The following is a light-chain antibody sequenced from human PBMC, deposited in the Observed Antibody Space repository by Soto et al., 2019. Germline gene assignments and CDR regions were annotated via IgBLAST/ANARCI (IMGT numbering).Light chain of an antibody. V-gene: IGKV3D-20*01. CDR1: QSVGSSY. J-gene: IGKJ5*01. CDR3: QQYGSSPT. CDR2: DAS. Sequence: EIVLTQSPATLSLSPGERATLSCGASQSVGSSYLAWYQQKPGLAPRLLIYDASSRATGIPDRFSGSGSGTDFTLTISRLEPEDFAVYYCQQYGSSPTFGQGTRLAIK.